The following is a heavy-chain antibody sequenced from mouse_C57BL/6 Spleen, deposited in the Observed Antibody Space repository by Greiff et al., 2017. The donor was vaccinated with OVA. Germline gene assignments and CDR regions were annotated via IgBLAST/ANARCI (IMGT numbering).Heavy chain of an antibody. CDR3: ARSGHYYGSSPDD. CDR2: IYPGSGST. Sequence: QVQLQQPGAELVKPGASVKMSCKASGYTFTSYWITWVKQRPGQGLEWIGDIYPGSGSTNYNEKFKSKATLTVDTSSSTAYMQPSSLTSEDSAVYYCARSGHYYGSSPDDWGQGTTLTVSS. V-gene: IGHV1-55*01. J-gene: IGHJ2*01. D-gene: IGHD1-1*01. CDR1: GYTFTSYW.